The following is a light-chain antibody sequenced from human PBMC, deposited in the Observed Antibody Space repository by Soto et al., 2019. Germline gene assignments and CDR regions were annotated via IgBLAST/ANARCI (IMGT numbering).Light chain of an antibody. CDR1: QSVSTK. CDR2: AAS. CDR3: QQYGSSPTWT. Sequence: EVVWTQSPATLSVSPGEGATLTCRASQSVSTKLAWYQQKPGQPPRSLIYAASTRATGVPARFSGSGSGTDFTLTISSLEPEDSAVYYCQQYGSSPTWTFGQGTKVDIK. V-gene: IGKV3-15*01. J-gene: IGKJ1*01.